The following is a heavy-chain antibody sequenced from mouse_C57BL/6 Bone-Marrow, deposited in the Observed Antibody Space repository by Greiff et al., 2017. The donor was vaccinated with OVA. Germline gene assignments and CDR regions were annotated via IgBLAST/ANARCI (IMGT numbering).Heavy chain of an antibody. CDR3: ARHYWDGWYFDV. V-gene: IGHV5-15*01. CDR2: ISNLAYSI. D-gene: IGHD4-1*01. CDR1: GFTFSDYG. J-gene: IGHJ1*03. Sequence: EVHLVESGGGLVQPGGSLKLSCAASGFTFSDYGMAWVRQAPRKGPEWVAFISNLAYSIYYADTVTGRFPISRENAKNTLYLEMSSLRSEDTAMYYCARHYWDGWYFDVWGTGTTVTVSS.